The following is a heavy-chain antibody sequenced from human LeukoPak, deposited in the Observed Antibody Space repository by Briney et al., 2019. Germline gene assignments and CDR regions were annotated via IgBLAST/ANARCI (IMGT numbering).Heavy chain of an antibody. D-gene: IGHD3-10*01. J-gene: IGHJ4*02. CDR3: AKVGSYYNFYYFDY. CDR1: GFTFRNYA. Sequence: GGSLRLSCSASGFTFRNYAMSWVRQAPGKGLEWVPGISGTGDSTYQADSVKGRFTISRDTSKNTLYLQMNSLRAEDTAVYYCAKVGSYYNFYYFDYWGQGILVTVSS. V-gene: IGHV3-23*01. CDR2: ISGTGDST.